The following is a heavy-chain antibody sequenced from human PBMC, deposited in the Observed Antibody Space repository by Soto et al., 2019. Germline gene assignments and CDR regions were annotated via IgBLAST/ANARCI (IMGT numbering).Heavy chain of an antibody. Sequence: QVQLVKSGAEVKKPGSSVKVSCKASGGTFSSYTISWVRQAPGQGLEWMGRIIPILGIANYAQKFQGSVTITADKPTSTAYMELRSLRSEDTAVYYCARGGDYHRYELDYWCQGALVTVSS. V-gene: IGHV1-69*02. D-gene: IGHD4-17*01. CDR2: IIPILGIA. J-gene: IGHJ4*02. CDR1: GGTFSSYT. CDR3: ARGGDYHRYELDY.